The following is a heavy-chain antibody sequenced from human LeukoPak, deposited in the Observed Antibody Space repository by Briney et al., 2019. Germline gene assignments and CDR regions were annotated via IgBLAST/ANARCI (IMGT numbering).Heavy chain of an antibody. Sequence: ASVKVSCKASGYTFTGHYMHWVRQAPGQGLEWMGWINPNSGGTNYAQKFQGRVTMTRDTSISTAYMELSRLRSDDTAVYYCARSFYYYDSSGPPGYWGQGTLVTVSS. V-gene: IGHV1-2*02. CDR3: ARSFYYYDSSGPPGY. CDR1: GYTFTGHY. J-gene: IGHJ4*02. CDR2: INPNSGGT. D-gene: IGHD3-22*01.